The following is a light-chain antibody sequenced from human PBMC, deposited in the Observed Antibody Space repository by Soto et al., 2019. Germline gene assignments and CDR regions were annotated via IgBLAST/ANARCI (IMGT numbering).Light chain of an antibody. CDR3: SSYTSSSLPV. J-gene: IGLJ2*01. V-gene: IGLV2-14*01. Sequence: QSVLTQPASVSGSPGQSVTISCTRTSSDVGGYNYVSWYQQHPGKAPKLMIYEVSNRPSGVSNRFSGSKSGNTASLPISGLQAEDEADYYCSSYTSSSLPVFGGGTKLTVL. CDR1: SSDVGGYNY. CDR2: EVS.